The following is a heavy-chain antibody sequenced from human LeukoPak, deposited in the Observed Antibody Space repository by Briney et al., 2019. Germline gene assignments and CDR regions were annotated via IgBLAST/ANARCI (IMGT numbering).Heavy chain of an antibody. Sequence: SETLSLTCSVSGGSISSYYWSWIRQPPGKGLEWIGYVYYSGSTNYNPSLKSRVTISVDTSKNQLSLKLSSVTAADTAVYYCARQVGTFYYYYGMDVWGQGTTVTVSS. J-gene: IGHJ6*02. D-gene: IGHD1-14*01. CDR3: ARQVGTFYYYYGMDV. CDR1: GGSISSYY. CDR2: VYYSGST. V-gene: IGHV4-59*08.